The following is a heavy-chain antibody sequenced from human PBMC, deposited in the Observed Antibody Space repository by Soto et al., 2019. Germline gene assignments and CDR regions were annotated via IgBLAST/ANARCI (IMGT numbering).Heavy chain of an antibody. CDR3: TTVRGYCSSTSCPTIDYYYYYGMDV. Sequence: GGSLRLSCAASGFTFSNAWMNWVRQAPGKGLEWVGRIKSKTDGGTTDYAAPVKGRFTISRDDSKNTLYLQMNSLKTEDTAVYYCTTVRGYCSSTSCPTIDYYYYYGMDVWGQGTTVTVSS. CDR1: GFTFSNAW. D-gene: IGHD2-2*01. V-gene: IGHV3-15*07. CDR2: IKSKTDGGTT. J-gene: IGHJ6*02.